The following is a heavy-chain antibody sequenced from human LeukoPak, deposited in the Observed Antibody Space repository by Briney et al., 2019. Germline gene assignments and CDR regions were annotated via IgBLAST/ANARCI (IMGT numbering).Heavy chain of an antibody. CDR3: TSVYDSSGYYGGAFDY. CDR2: IYHSGST. V-gene: IGHV4-30-2*01. CDR1: GGSISSGGYY. D-gene: IGHD3-22*01. J-gene: IGHJ4*02. Sequence: PSQTLSLTCTVSGGSISSGGYYWSWIRQPPGKGLEWIGYIYHSGSTYYNPSLKSRVTISVDRSKNQFSLKLSSVTAADTAVYYCTSVYDSSGYYGGAFDYWGQGTLVTVSS.